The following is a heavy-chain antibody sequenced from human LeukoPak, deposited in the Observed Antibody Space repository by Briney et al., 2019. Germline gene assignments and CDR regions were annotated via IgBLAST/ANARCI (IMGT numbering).Heavy chain of an antibody. Sequence: ASVKVSCKASGYTFTSYDINWVRQPTGQGLEWMGWMNPNSSSTGYAQKFQGSVTMTRDTSVSTAFMELSSLGSEDPAVYLSARGAHIPYSGYDFLGYYHCYMDVWGKGTTVTVSS. J-gene: IGHJ6*03. CDR2: MNPNSSST. CDR1: GYTFTSYD. V-gene: IGHV1-8*01. D-gene: IGHD5-12*01. CDR3: ARGAHIPYSGYDFLGYYHCYMDV.